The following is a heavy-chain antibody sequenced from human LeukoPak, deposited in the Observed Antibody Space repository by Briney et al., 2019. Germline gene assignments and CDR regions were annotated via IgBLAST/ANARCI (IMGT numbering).Heavy chain of an antibody. CDR2: ISYTGST. D-gene: IGHD1-26*01. CDR1: GVSFTGHY. Sequence: SETLSLTCTVSGVSFTGHYWTWIRQSPGTGLEWIGYISYTGSTNYNPSLKSRVTISKDMSKNQFSLKLTSVTAADTAVYYCAKDAGQWELAPDHWGQGTLGTVSS. V-gene: IGHV4-59*11. J-gene: IGHJ4*02. CDR3: AKDAGQWELAPDH.